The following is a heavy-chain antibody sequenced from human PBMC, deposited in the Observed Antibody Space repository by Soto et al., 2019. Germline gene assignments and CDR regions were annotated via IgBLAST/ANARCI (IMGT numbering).Heavy chain of an antibody. Sequence: GGSLGLSCAASGFTFNSYPMNWVRQAPGKGLEWVAHIRSGEIMYAESVKGRFTISRDNAKNSLHLQMNSLSDEDTAVYYCARDDSWAFDHWGQGTLVTVSS. CDR1: GFTFNSYP. V-gene: IGHV3-48*02. CDR2: IRSGEIM. J-gene: IGHJ4*02. D-gene: IGHD2-21*01. CDR3: ARDDSWAFDH.